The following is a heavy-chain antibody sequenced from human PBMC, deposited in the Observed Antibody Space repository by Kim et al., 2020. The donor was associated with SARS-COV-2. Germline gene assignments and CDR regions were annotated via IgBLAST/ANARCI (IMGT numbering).Heavy chain of an antibody. CDR3: ARGRFAGTTYYYYYYMDV. CDR1: GGSFSGYY. V-gene: IGHV4-34*01. D-gene: IGHD3-10*01. Sequence: LETLSLTCAVYGGSFSGYYWSWIRQPPGKGLEWIGEINHSGSTNYNPSLKSRVTISVDTSKNQFSLKLSSVTAADTAVYYCARGRFAGTTYYYYYYMDV. CDR2: INHSGST. J-gene: IGHJ6*03.